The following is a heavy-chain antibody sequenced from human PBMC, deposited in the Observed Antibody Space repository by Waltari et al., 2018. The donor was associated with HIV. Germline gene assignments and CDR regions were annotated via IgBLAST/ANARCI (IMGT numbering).Heavy chain of an antibody. Sequence: EVQLVESGGGLVQPGGSLRLSCAASGFALRSYVMSWVRQAPGKGLEWVSTISGRDGNTYYPDTLQGRFTISRDNSKNTLFLQLNSLRAEDTAVYYCAILIAAAGDFDYWGQGTLVTVSS. V-gene: IGHV3-23*04. D-gene: IGHD6-13*01. J-gene: IGHJ4*02. CDR1: GFALRSYV. CDR2: ISGRDGNT. CDR3: AILIAAAGDFDY.